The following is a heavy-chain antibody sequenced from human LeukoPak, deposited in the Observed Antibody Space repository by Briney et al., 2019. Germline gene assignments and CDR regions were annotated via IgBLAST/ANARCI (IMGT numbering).Heavy chain of an antibody. CDR1: GFTFSSYS. J-gene: IGHJ4*02. V-gene: IGHV3-21*01. Sequence: GGSLRLSCAASGFTFSSYSMNWVRQAPGKGLEWVSSISSSSSYIYYADSVKGRFTISRGNAKDSLYLQMNSLRAEDTAVYYCASVSSWYLQEDYWGQGTLVTVSS. CDR2: ISSSSSYI. D-gene: IGHD6-13*01. CDR3: ASVSSWYLQEDY.